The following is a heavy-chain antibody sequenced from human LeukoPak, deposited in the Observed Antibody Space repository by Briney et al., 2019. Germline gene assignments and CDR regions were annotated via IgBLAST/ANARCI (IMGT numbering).Heavy chain of an antibody. CDR1: GGSISSYY. CDR3: ARGGYSDSQGSRDAFDI. D-gene: IGHD3-22*01. V-gene: IGHV4-4*07. CDR2: IYISGST. Sequence: SETLSLTCTVSGGSISSYYWSWIRQPAGKGLEWIGRIYISGSTNYSPSLKSRVTISVDTSKNQFSLKLSSVSAADTAVYYCARGGYSDSQGSRDAFDIWGQGTLITVSS. J-gene: IGHJ3*02.